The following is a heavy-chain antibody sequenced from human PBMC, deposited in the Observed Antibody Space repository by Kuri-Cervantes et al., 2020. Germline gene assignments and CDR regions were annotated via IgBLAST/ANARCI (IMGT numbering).Heavy chain of an antibody. Sequence: SATLSLTCTVSGGSVSSGSYYWSWIRQPPGKGLEWIEYNYYSGSTNYNPALKSRVTISVDTSKNQFSLKLSSVTAADTAVYYCARVIPNYYDSSGGMIDYWGQGTLVTVSS. CDR1: GGSVSSGSYY. D-gene: IGHD3-22*01. CDR2: NYYSGST. V-gene: IGHV4-61*01. CDR3: ARVIPNYYDSSGGMIDY. J-gene: IGHJ4*02.